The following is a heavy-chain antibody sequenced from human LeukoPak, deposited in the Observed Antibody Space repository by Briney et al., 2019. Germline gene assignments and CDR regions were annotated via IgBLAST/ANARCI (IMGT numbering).Heavy chain of an antibody. CDR3: ASMVRGGNDAFDI. CDR2: IYHSGST. D-gene: IGHD3-10*01. J-gene: IGHJ3*02. Sequence: SETLSLTCAVSVGSISSGGYSWSWIRQPPGKGLEWIGYIYHSGSTYYNPSLKSRVTISVDRSKNQFSLKLSSVTAADTAVYYCASMVRGGNDAFDIWGQGTMVTVSS. CDR1: VGSISSGGYS. V-gene: IGHV4-30-2*01.